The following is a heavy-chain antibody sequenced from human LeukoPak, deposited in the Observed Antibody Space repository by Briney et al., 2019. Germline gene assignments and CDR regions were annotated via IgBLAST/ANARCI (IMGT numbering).Heavy chain of an antibody. CDR2: INHSGST. J-gene: IGHJ4*02. CDR1: GGSFSGYY. Sequence: SETLSLTCAVYGGSFSGYYWSWIRQPPGKGLEWIGEINHSGSTNYNPSLKSRVTISVDTSKNPFSLKLSSVTAADTAVYYCARGGAVLMVYAIPFDYWGQGTLVTVSS. D-gene: IGHD2-8*01. CDR3: ARGGAVLMVYAIPFDY. V-gene: IGHV4-34*01.